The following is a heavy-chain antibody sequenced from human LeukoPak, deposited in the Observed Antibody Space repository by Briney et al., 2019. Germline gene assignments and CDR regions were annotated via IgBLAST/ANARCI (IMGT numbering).Heavy chain of an antibody. CDR3: ARSLFPDYYGSGDDAFDI. Sequence: GESLKISCKGSGYSFTSYWIGWVRQMPGKGLEWMGIIYPGDSDTRYSPSFQGQVTISADKSISTAYPQWSSLKASDTAMYYCARSLFPDYYGSGDDAFDIWGQGTMVTVSS. CDR2: IYPGDSDT. V-gene: IGHV5-51*01. D-gene: IGHD3-10*01. J-gene: IGHJ3*02. CDR1: GYSFTSYW.